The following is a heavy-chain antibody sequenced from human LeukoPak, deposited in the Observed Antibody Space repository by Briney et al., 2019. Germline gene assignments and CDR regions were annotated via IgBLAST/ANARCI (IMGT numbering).Heavy chain of an antibody. V-gene: IGHV1-69*06. CDR2: IIPILGTA. Sequence: ASVKVSCKASGGTFSSYAISWVRQAPGQGLEWMGGIIPILGTANYAQKFQGRVTITADKSTSTAYMELSSLRSEDTAVYYCARRGLGYCSGGSCPIDYWGQGTLVTVSS. CDR1: GGTFSSYA. J-gene: IGHJ4*02. CDR3: ARRGLGYCSGGSCPIDY. D-gene: IGHD2-15*01.